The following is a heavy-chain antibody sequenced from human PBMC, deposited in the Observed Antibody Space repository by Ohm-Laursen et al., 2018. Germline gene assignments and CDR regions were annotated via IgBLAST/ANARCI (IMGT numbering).Heavy chain of an antibody. CDR3: AKDMSYYYETTSFGSSFDI. D-gene: IGHD3-22*01. CDR1: GFSFDNYA. J-gene: IGHJ3*02. Sequence: SLRLSCTASGFSFDNYAMHWVRQAPGKGLEWVSGISWNGGSIAYADSVKGRLTISRDHAKNSLYLQMNSLRAEDTAFYYCAKDMSYYYETTSFGSSFDIWGQGTMVTVSS. CDR2: ISWNGGSI. V-gene: IGHV3-9*01.